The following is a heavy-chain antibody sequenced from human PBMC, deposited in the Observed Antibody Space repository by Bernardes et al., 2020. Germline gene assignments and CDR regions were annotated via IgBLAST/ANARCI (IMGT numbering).Heavy chain of an antibody. CDR3: ARAPTVTTPDY. CDR2: ISYDGSNK. V-gene: IGHV3-30-3*01. Sequence: GGSLRLSCAASGFTFSSYAMHWVRQAPGKGLEWVAVISYDGSNKYYADSVKGRFTISRDNSKNTLYLQMNSLRAEDTAVYYCARAPTVTTPDYWGQGTLVTVSS. CDR1: GFTFSSYA. J-gene: IGHJ4*02. D-gene: IGHD4-17*01.